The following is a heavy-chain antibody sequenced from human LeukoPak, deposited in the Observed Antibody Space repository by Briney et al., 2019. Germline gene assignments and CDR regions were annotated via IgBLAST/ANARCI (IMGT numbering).Heavy chain of an antibody. CDR3: TRTVNSASDF. V-gene: IGHV3-7*03. J-gene: IGHJ4*02. D-gene: IGHD4-23*01. Sequence: PGGSLRLSCVASGFIFCDYWMRWVRKAPGKGLEWVATINQNGGVKYYVDSVKGRFTISRDNAKTSLFLQMNSPRIDDTAMYYCTRTVNSASDFWGQGTLVTVSS. CDR1: GFIFCDYW. CDR2: INQNGGVK.